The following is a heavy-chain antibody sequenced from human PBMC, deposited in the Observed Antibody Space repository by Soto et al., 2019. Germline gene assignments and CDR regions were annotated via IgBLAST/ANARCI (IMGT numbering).Heavy chain of an antibody. CDR1: GLTFSSYS. V-gene: IGHV3-21*01. Sequence: PGLSLRLSCAACGLTFSSYSMNWFRQAPGKGLEWVSSISSSSSYIYYADSVKGRFTISRDNAKNSLYLQMNSLRAEDTAVYYCARAVVAATRWFDPWGQGTLVTVSS. CDR3: ARAVVAATRWFDP. D-gene: IGHD2-15*01. J-gene: IGHJ5*02. CDR2: ISSSSSYI.